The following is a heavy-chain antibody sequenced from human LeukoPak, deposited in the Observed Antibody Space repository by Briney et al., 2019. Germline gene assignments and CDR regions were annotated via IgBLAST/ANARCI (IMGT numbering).Heavy chain of an antibody. V-gene: IGHV3-30*04. CDR3: ARGGIYSYGPFDY. CDR2: ISYDGSNK. CDR1: GFTFSSYA. D-gene: IGHD5-18*01. Sequence: GRSLRLSCAASGFTFSSYAMHWVRQAPGKGLEWVAVISYDGSNKYYADSVKGRFTISRGNSKNTLYLQMNSLRAEDTAVYYCARGGIYSYGPFDYWGEGTLVTVSS. J-gene: IGHJ4*02.